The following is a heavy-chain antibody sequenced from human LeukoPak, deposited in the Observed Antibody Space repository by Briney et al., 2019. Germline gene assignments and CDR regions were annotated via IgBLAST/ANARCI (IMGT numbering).Heavy chain of an antibody. Sequence: GGSLRLSCAASGFTFSSYSMNWVRQAPGKGLEWVSYISSSGSTIYYADSVKGRFTISRDNAKNSLYLQMNSLRAEDTAVYYCAREGGSSWYGFFAFDIWGQGTMVTVSS. J-gene: IGHJ3*02. CDR1: GFTFSSYS. V-gene: IGHV3-48*04. CDR3: AREGGSSWYGFFAFDI. CDR2: ISSSGSTI. D-gene: IGHD6-13*01.